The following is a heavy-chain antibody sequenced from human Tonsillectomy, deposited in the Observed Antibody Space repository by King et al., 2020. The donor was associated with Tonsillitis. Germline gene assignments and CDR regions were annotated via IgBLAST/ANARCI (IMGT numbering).Heavy chain of an antibody. CDR3: ARAGYNIGLYYFDY. Sequence: VQLVESGGGVVQPGRSLRLSCAASGFTFSSYTMHWVRQAPGKGLEWVAVISYDGSNKYYGDSVKGRFTISRDNSKNTLYLQMNSLRADDTAVYYCARAGYNIGLYYFDYWGQGTLVTVSS. CDR2: ISYDGSNK. D-gene: IGHD6-19*01. V-gene: IGHV3-30*01. CDR1: GFTFSSYT. J-gene: IGHJ4*02.